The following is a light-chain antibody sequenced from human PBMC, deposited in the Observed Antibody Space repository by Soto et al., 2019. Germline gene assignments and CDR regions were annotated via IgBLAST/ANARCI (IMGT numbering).Light chain of an antibody. J-gene: IGKJ5*01. Sequence: EIVMTQSPATLSVSPGERATLSCRASQSIGSNLAWYQQKPGQAPRLVIYASSIRASDFPARFSGSGSGTEFTLTISGLQSDDFAVYYCQQRSNWPFTFGQGTRLEIK. CDR1: QSIGSN. V-gene: IGKV3-15*01. CDR3: QQRSNWPFT. CDR2: ASS.